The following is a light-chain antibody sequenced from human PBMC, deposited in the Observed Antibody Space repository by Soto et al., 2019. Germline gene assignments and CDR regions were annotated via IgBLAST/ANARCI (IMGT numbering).Light chain of an antibody. J-gene: IGKJ3*01. V-gene: IGKV4-1*01. CDR2: WAS. Sequence: DIVMTQSPDSLAVSLGERATINCKSSQSVLYSSNNKNYLAWYQQKPGQPPKLLIYWASTRESGVPDRFSGSGSGTDFTLTISSLQAEDLAVYYCPQYYSTPPTFGPGTKVAIK. CDR1: QSVLYSSNNKNY. CDR3: PQYYSTPPT.